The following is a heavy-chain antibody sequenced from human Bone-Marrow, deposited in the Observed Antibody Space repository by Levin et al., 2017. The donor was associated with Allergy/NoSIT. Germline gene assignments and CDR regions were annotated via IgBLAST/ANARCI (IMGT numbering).Heavy chain of an antibody. Sequence: PGGSLRLSCKASGYTFTSYGISWVRQAPGQGLEWMGWISAYNGNTNYAQKLQGRVTMTTDTSTSTAYMELRSLRSDDTAVYYCARDVDFWSGYWFDYWGQGTLVTVSS. CDR3: ARDVDFWSGYWFDY. J-gene: IGHJ5*01. D-gene: IGHD3-3*01. CDR1: GYTFTSYG. V-gene: IGHV1-18*01. CDR2: ISAYNGNT.